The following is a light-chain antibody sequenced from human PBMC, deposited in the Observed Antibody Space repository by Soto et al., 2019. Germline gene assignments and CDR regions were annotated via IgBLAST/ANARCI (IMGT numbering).Light chain of an antibody. Sequence: QSALTQPASVSGSPGQSITISCTGTSSDIGTYNLVSWYQQHPGKAPKLMIYEVTKRPSGVSNRFSAYKSDNTASLTISGLQAEDEADYYCCSYAGSTTWVFGGGTKLTVL. CDR1: SSDIGTYNL. CDR3: CSYAGSTTWV. CDR2: EVT. J-gene: IGLJ3*02. V-gene: IGLV2-23*02.